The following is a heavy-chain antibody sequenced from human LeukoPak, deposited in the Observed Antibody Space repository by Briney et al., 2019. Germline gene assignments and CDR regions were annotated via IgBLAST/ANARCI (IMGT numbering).Heavy chain of an antibody. CDR2: INHSGST. CDR1: GGSFSGYY. Sequence: TSETLSLTCAVYGGSFSGYYWSWIRQPPGKGLEWIGEINHSGSTNYNPSLKSRVTISVDTSKNQFSLKLSSVTAADTAVYYCARRNDVLRYFDWLFHDAFDIWGQGTMVTVSS. CDR3: ARRNDVLRYFDWLFHDAFDI. J-gene: IGHJ3*02. D-gene: IGHD3-9*01. V-gene: IGHV4-34*01.